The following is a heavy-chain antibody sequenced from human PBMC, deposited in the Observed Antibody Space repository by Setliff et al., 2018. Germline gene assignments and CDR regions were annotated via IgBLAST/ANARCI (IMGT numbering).Heavy chain of an antibody. CDR1: GDSISSRRSY. V-gene: IGHV4-61*09. CDR2: IYTSGST. CDR3: ARAISGWYSAHYYYMDV. J-gene: IGHJ6*03. Sequence: PSETLSLTCTVSGDSISSRRSYWGWFRQPAGKGLEWIGQIYTSGSTNYNPSLKSRVTMSVDASKNQLSLNLRSVTAADTAVYYCARAISGWYSAHYYYMDVWGKGTTVTAP. D-gene: IGHD6-19*01.